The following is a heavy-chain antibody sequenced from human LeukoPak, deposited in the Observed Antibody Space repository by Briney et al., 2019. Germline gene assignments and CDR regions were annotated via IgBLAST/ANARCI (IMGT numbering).Heavy chain of an antibody. CDR3: ARTIAAAGYNRFDP. CDR2: INYSGST. CDR1: GGSISSSSYY. D-gene: IGHD6-13*01. V-gene: IGHV4-39*01. Sequence: SETLSLTCTVSGGSISSSSYYWGWIRQPPGKGLEWIGSINYSGSTYYNPSLKSRVTISVDTSKNQFSLKLSSVTAADTAVYYCARTIAAAGYNRFDPWGQGTLVTVSS. J-gene: IGHJ5*02.